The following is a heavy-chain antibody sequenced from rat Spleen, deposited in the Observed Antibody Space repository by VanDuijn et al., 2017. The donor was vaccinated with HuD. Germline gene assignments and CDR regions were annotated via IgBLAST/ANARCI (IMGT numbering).Heavy chain of an antibody. J-gene: IGHJ2*01. V-gene: IGHV2-13*01. CDR1: GFTFSNYD. CDR3: SRSDH. Sequence: VQLVESGGGLVQPGRSLKLSCAASGFTFSNYDTAWVRQPPGKGLEWMGGIWGDGSTNYNSALKSRLSISRDTSKSQVFLKMNSLQTEDTAIYFCSRSDHWGQGVMVTVSS. CDR2: IWGDGST.